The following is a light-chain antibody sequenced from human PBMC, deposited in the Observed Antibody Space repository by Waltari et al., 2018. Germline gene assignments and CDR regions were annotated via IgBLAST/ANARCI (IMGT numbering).Light chain of an antibody. CDR1: QDGRSY. V-gene: IGKV1-8*01. Sequence: AIRVTQSPSSVAASPGDTVTITCRASQDGRSYVGWYQQKAGKAPQLLVHAASSLQTGVPSRFSARGSGTHFTLTINNVQSEDFATYHCEQYYSFPRTFGQGTKVEV. J-gene: IGKJ1*01. CDR3: EQYYSFPRT. CDR2: AAS.